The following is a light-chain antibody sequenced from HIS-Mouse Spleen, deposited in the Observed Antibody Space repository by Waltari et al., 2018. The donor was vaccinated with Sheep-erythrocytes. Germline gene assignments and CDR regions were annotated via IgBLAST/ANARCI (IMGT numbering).Light chain of an antibody. CDR3: CSYAGSYTYV. CDR2: DVS. V-gene: IGLV2-11*01. J-gene: IGLJ1*01. CDR1: SRNVGCYNY. Sequence: QSALTQPRSVSGSPGQSVPISCTGTSRNVGCYNYFPWYQQHPGKAPKLMIYDVSKRPSGVPDRFSGSKSGNTASLTISGLQAEDEADYYCCSYAGSYTYVFGTGTKVTVL.